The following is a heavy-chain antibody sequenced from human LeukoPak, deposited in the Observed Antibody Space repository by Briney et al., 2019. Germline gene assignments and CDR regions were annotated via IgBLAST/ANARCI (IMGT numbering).Heavy chain of an antibody. CDR2: IWYDGSKK. Sequence: GALRLSCAASGFTFSNYGMHWVRQAPGKGLEWVAVIWYDGSKKYYADSVKGRFTISRDNSKNTLYLQMNSLSAEDMAVYYCARDSRGATGLDYWGQGTLVTVSS. CDR1: GFTFSNYG. D-gene: IGHD5-12*01. V-gene: IGHV3-33*01. J-gene: IGHJ4*02. CDR3: ARDSRGATGLDY.